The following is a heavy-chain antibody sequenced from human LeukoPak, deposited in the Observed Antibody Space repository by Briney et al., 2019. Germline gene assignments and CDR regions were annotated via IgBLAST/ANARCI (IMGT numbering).Heavy chain of an antibody. V-gene: IGHV1-69*04. Sequence: SVKVSCKASGGTFNTYAINWVRQAPGQGLEWLGRIIPVNGVVNYAQRFQGRVTISADKSTNTAYMELNSLTFEDTAMYYCARILHWGQGTPVTVSS. J-gene: IGHJ4*02. CDR2: IIPVNGVV. CDR1: GGTFNTYA. CDR3: ARILH.